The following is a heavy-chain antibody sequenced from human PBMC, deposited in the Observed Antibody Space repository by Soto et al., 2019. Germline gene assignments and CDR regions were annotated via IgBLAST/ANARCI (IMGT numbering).Heavy chain of an antibody. V-gene: IGHV1-8*01. D-gene: IGHD3-10*01. CDR2: INPNSGNI. CDR1: GNTFTSYD. CDR3: ARCRASGSYYLLEY. Sequence: GASVKVSCKASGNTFTSYDINWVRHATGHGLEWMGWINPNSGNIVYAQKFQVRVTMTRDTAIRTAYMEVSRLRSDDTAVYYCARCRASGSYYLLEYWGKGTLVAVSS. J-gene: IGHJ4*02.